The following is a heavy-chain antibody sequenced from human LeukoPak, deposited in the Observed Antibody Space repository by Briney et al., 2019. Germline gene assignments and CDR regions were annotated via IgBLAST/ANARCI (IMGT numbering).Heavy chain of an antibody. CDR3: ATTAGLGVVVPAAIRDYYYYMDV. CDR1: GFTVSSNY. CDR2: IYSGGST. Sequence: GGSLRLSCAASGFTVSSNYMSWVRQAPGKGLEWVSVIYSGGSTYYADSVKGRFTISRDNSKNTLYLQMNSLRAEDTAVYYCATTAGLGVVVPAAIRDYYYYMDVWGKGTTVTVSS. J-gene: IGHJ6*03. D-gene: IGHD2-2*02. V-gene: IGHV3-53*01.